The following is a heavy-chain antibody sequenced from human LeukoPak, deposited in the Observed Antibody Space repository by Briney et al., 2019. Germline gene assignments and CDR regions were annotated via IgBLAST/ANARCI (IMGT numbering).Heavy chain of an antibody. Sequence: GGSLRLSCAVSGITLSNYGMSWVRQVPGKGLEWVAGISDSDGRTNYADSVKGRFTISRDNPKNTLYLQMNSLRAEDTAVYFCAKRGVVIRVILVGFHKEAYYFDSWGQGALVTVSS. CDR3: AKRGVVIRVILVGFHKEAYYFDS. V-gene: IGHV3-23*01. J-gene: IGHJ4*02. CDR2: ISDSDGRT. D-gene: IGHD3-22*01. CDR1: GITLSNYG.